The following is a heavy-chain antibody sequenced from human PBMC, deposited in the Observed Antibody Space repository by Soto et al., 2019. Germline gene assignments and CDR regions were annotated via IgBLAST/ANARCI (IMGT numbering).Heavy chain of an antibody. J-gene: IGHJ4*02. CDR2: VNPSGGHT. D-gene: IGHD2-21*02. V-gene: IGHV1-46*01. CDR3: ARGGHVVVVTAALDF. Sequence: QVQLVQSGAEVKKPGASVKVSCKASGDTFTDYYIHWVRQAPGQGLEWMGTVNPSGGHTTYAQHFLGRMAMTRDTSTSTLYMELTSLTSEDTAVYYCARGGHVVVVTAALDFWGQGTLVTVSS. CDR1: GDTFTDYY.